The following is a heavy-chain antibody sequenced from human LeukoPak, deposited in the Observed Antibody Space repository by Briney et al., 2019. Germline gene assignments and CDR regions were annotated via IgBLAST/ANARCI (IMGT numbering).Heavy chain of an antibody. CDR3: ARGIYGPYYFDS. V-gene: IGHV3-53*01. CDR2: IYSAGHT. J-gene: IGHJ4*02. CDR1: GFTVTTYY. Sequence: GGSLRLSCAVSGFTVTTYYMSWVRQAPGKGLEWISVIYSAGHTYYADSVKGRFAISRDNSNNTLYLQMNSLRAEDTAVYYCARGIYGPYYFDSWGQGTLVTVSS. D-gene: IGHD2/OR15-2a*01.